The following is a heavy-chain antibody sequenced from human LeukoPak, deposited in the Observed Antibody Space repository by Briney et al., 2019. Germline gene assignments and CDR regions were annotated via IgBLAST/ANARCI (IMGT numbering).Heavy chain of an antibody. CDR2: LNQDGGGK. D-gene: IGHD3-10*01. Sequence: GGSLRLSCAASEFTFTTYWMTWVRQPPGKGLEWVAHLNQDGGGKYYVDSVRGRFTISRENAKNSVDLLMNNVRAEDTAVYYCARVALGSYNWFDPWGQGTLVTVSS. V-gene: IGHV3-7*01. CDR3: ARVALGSYNWFDP. J-gene: IGHJ5*02. CDR1: EFTFTTYW.